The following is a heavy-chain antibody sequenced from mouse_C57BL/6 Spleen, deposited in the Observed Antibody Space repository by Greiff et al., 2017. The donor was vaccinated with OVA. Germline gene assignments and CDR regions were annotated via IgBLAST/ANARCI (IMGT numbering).Heavy chain of an antibody. Sequence: EVQLQQSGPELVKPGASVKISCKASGYTFTDYYMNWVKQSHGKSLEWIGDINPNNGGTSYNQKFKGKATLTVDKSSSTAYMELRSLTSEDSAVYYCARRGVGYYLYAMDYWGQGTSVTVSS. V-gene: IGHV1-26*01. CDR1: GYTFTDYY. J-gene: IGHJ4*01. CDR3: ARRGVGYYLYAMDY. CDR2: INPNNGGT. D-gene: IGHD3-2*02.